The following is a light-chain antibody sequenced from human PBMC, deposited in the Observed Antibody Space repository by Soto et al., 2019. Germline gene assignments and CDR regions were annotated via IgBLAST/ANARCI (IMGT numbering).Light chain of an antibody. CDR1: SSDVGGYNY. V-gene: IGLV2-8*01. CDR2: EVS. J-gene: IGLJ2*01. Sequence: QSALTQPPSASGSPGQSVTISCTGTSSDVGGYNYVSWYQQHPGKAPKLMIYEVSKRPSGVPDRFSGSKSGNTASLTVSGLXXEDEADYYCSSYAGSNNYVVFGGGTKLTV. CDR3: SSYAGSNNYVV.